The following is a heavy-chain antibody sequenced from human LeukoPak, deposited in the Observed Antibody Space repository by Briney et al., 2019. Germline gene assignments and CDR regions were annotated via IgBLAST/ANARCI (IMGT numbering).Heavy chain of an antibody. D-gene: IGHD2/OR15-2a*01. CDR3: AREKQGGSTFCDY. CDR1: GGSISSGNHF. CDR2: IYTSGTT. J-gene: IGHJ4*02. Sequence: QVQLQESGPGLVKPSQTLSLTCTVSGGSISSGNHFCSWIRQPAGKGLEWIGRIYTSGTTNYNPSLKSRVTISVDTSKNQFSLKLSSVTAADTAVYYCAREKQGGSTFCDYWGQGTLVTVSS. V-gene: IGHV4-61*02.